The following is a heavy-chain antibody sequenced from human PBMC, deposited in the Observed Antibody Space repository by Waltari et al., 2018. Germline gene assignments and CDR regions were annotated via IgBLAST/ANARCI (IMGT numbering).Heavy chain of an antibody. Sequence: QVKLVESGGGVVQPGRALRLSCDASGSTFSSYGMHWVRRGPGKGLEWVAVISYDGSNKYYADSVKGRFTISRDNSKNTLYLQMNSLRAEDTAVYYCVTRGSYSRFDYWGQGTLVTVSS. CDR3: VTRGSYSRFDY. CDR1: GSTFSSYG. V-gene: IGHV3-30*03. D-gene: IGHD1-26*01. CDR2: ISYDGSNK. J-gene: IGHJ4*02.